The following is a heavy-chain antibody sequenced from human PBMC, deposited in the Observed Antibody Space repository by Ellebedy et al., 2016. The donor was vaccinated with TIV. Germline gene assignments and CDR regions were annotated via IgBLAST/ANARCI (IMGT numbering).Heavy chain of an antibody. Sequence: SETLSLXXTASGYSINSGSFYWSWIRQPAGKGLESIGRISASGYTYYNTSLKSRVIMSVDTSKNHFSLRLSSVTAADTAVYYCARTHGGHSSDWYDVDGTYYMDVWGRGTTVTVSS. D-gene: IGHD6-19*01. V-gene: IGHV4-61*02. J-gene: IGHJ6*03. CDR1: GYSINSGSFY. CDR3: ARTHGGHSSDWYDVDGTYYMDV. CDR2: ISASGYT.